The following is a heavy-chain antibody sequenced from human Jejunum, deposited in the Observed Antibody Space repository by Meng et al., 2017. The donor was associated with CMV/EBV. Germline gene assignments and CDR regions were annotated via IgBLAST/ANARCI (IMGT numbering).Heavy chain of an antibody. Sequence: PLDSPVMSWVRPVAGKGLEWVSGIGWNSATIGYADSVKGRFTISRDNAQNSLYLQMNSMRPDDTALYYCERWRGFNWNDMGAFDIWGQGTMVTVSS. CDR1: PLDSPV. CDR2: IGWNSATI. CDR3: ERWRGFNWNDMGAFDI. D-gene: IGHD1-1*01. J-gene: IGHJ3*02. V-gene: IGHV3-9*01.